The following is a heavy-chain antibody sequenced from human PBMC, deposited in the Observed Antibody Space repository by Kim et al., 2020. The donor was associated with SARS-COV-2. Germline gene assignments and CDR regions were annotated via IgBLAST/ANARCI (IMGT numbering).Heavy chain of an antibody. V-gene: IGHV4-39*01. J-gene: IGHJ6*02. CDR1: GGSISSSSYY. CDR3: ARGGPRLYGMDV. Sequence: SETLSLTCTVSGGSISSSSYYWGWIRQPPGKGLEWIGSIYYSGSTYYNPSLKSRVTISVDTSKNQFSLKLSSVTAADTAVYYCARGGPRLYGMDVWGQGTTVTVSS. D-gene: IGHD3-16*01. CDR2: IYYSGST.